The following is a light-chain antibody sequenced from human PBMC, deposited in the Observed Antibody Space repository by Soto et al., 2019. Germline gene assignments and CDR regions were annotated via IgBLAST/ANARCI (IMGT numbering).Light chain of an antibody. Sequence: QSALTQPASVSGSPGQSITISCTGTSSDVGSYNLVSWYQQHPGKAPKLMIYEGSKRPSGVSNRSSGSKSGNTASLTISGLQAEDEADYYCCSYAGSSTAVFGGGTQLTVL. CDR1: SSDVGSYNL. J-gene: IGLJ7*01. CDR3: CSYAGSSTAV. V-gene: IGLV2-23*01. CDR2: EGS.